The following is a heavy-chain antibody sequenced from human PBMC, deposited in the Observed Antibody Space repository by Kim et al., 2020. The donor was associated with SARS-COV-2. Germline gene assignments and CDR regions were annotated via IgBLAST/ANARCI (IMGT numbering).Heavy chain of an antibody. CDR2: ISADGRSK. V-gene: IGHV3-30*04. CDR1: GFTFSSYA. D-gene: IGHD3-3*02. J-gene: IGHJ4*02. Sequence: GGSLRLSCAASGFTFSSYALHWVRQAPDEGLEWVAVISADGRSKYYVDSVKGRFTISRDNSKNTLYLQMSSLRPEDTAVYYCAIDLALALRGMNSWGQGT. CDR3: AIDLALALRGMNS.